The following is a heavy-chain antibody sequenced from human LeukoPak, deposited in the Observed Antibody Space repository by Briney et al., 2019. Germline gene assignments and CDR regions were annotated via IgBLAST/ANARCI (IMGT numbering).Heavy chain of an antibody. Sequence: GGSLRLSCVASGFPFSFYSMNWVRQAPGEGLEWVSSISSSSTSIDYADAVKGRFTISRDNAKNSLFLQMNSLRAEDTAVYFCARVRIAVAVSAFDIWGQGTMVTVSS. V-gene: IGHV3-21*01. J-gene: IGHJ3*02. CDR3: ARVRIAVAVSAFDI. CDR2: ISSSSTSI. CDR1: GFPFSFYS. D-gene: IGHD6-19*01.